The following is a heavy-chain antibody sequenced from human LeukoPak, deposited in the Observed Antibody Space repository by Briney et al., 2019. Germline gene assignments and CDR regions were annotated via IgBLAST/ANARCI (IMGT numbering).Heavy chain of an antibody. D-gene: IGHD1-26*01. Sequence: SETLSLTCTVSGGSIRGYYWSWIRQPPGKGLEYIGYIYYSGITNYNPSLKSRVTISVDTSKNQFSLKLSSVTAADTAVYYCAREVVGAIDYWGQGTLVTVSS. J-gene: IGHJ4*02. CDR1: GGSIRGYY. CDR2: IYYSGIT. V-gene: IGHV4-59*12. CDR3: AREVVGAIDY.